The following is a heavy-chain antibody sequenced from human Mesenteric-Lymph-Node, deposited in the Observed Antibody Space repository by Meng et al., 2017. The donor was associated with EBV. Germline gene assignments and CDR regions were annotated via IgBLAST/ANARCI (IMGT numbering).Heavy chain of an antibody. CDR3: ARVSAYDHDFEY. D-gene: IGHD5-12*01. CDR2: INSYSGDT. Sequence: GRLVELGEEVKKLGALVKVSCKASGYTCIAYSNHWGRQAPDQGPEWLGRINSYSGDTHYAQKFQGRVTVNRDTSIGTAYMELNRLTSDDTAVYYCARVSAYDHDFEYWGQGSLVTVSS. V-gene: IGHV1-2*06. J-gene: IGHJ4*02. CDR1: GYTCIAYS.